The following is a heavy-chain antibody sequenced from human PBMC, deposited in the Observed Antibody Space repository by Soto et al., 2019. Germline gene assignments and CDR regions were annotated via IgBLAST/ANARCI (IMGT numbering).Heavy chain of an antibody. V-gene: IGHV4-59*01. CDR2: IYYSGST. Sequence: QVQLQESGPGLVKPSETLSLTCTVSGGSISSYYWSWIRQPPGKGLEWIGYIYYSGSTNYNPSLKSRVTISVDTSKNQFSLKLSSVTAADTAVYYCASNTYFSSWSHFDSWGQGTLVTVSS. J-gene: IGHJ4*02. CDR3: ASNTYFSSWSHFDS. D-gene: IGHD6-13*01. CDR1: GGSISSYY.